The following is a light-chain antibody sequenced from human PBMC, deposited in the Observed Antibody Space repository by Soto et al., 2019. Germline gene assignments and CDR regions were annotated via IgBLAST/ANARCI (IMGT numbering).Light chain of an antibody. CDR1: QSVNSN. CDR2: GTS. Sequence: EIVMTQSPATLSLSPGERATLSCRASQSVNSNLAWYQQKAGQAPRLLIYGTSTRATGIPARFSGSGSGTDSTLTISSLQFEDFAVYYCQQYNNWPRTFGQGTKVDIK. J-gene: IGKJ1*01. CDR3: QQYNNWPRT. V-gene: IGKV3-15*01.